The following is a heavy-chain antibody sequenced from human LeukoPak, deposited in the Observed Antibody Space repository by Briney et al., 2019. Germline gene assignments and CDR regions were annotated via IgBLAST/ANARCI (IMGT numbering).Heavy chain of an antibody. CDR3: ASLDCGGDCYESDYYYGMAV. J-gene: IGHJ6*02. CDR2: IYYSGST. D-gene: IGHD2-21*02. V-gene: IGHV4-59*08. Sequence: SETLSLTCTVSGGSISSYYWRWIRQPPRKGLEWIGYIYYSGSTNYNPSLKSRVTISVDTSKNQFSLKLSSVTAADTAVYYCASLDCGGDCYESDYYYGMAVWGQGTTVTVSS. CDR1: GGSISSYY.